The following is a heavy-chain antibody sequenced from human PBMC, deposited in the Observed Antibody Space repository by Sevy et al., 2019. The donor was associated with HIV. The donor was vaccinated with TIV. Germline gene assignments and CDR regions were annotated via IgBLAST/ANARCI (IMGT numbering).Heavy chain of an antibody. D-gene: IGHD3-22*01. J-gene: IGHJ6*02. CDR1: GYTFTGYY. CDR2: INPNSGGT. V-gene: IGHV1-2*02. CDR3: AREINDGSGYYQGEETYYYYGMDV. Sequence: ASVKVSCKASGYTFTGYYMHWVRQAPGQGLEWMGWINPNSGGTNYAQKFQGRVTMTRDTSISTAYMELSRLRSDDTAVYYCAREINDGSGYYQGEETYYYYGMDVWGQGTTVTVSS.